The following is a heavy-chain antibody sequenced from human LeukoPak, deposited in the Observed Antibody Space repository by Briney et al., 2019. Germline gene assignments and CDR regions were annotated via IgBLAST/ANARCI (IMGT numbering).Heavy chain of an antibody. V-gene: IGHV4-39*01. CDR3: ASWRGTYGSGSYSYFDY. J-gene: IGHJ4*02. D-gene: IGHD3-10*01. CDR1: GFTFSSYAMH. CDR2: IYYSGST. Sequence: LRLSCAASGFTFSSYAMHWVRQAPGKGLEWIGSIYYSGSTYYNPSLKSRVTISVDTSKNQFSLKLSSVTAADTAVYYCASWRGTYGSGSYSYFDYWGQGTLVTVSS.